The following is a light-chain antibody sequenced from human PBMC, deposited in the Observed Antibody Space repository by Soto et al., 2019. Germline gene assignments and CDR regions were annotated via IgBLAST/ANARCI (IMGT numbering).Light chain of an antibody. V-gene: IGKV3-15*01. CDR2: GAS. J-gene: IGKJ4*01. Sequence: EIVMTQSPVTLSVSPGERATLSCRASQSVSTNFAWYQQKPGQAPRLLMYGASTRATCIPARFSGSGSGTEFTLSISSLQSEDFAVYYCQQYDIASGFGGGTRVEI. CDR1: QSVSTN. CDR3: QQYDIASG.